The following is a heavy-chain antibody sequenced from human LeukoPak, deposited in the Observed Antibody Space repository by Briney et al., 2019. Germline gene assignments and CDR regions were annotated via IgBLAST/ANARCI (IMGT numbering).Heavy chain of an antibody. D-gene: IGHD6-19*01. CDR1: GGSISRYY. Sequence: PSETLSLTCTVSGGSISRYYWSWIRQPPGKGLEWNGYIYYSGSTNYNPSLKSRVTISVDTSKNQFSLKLSSVTAADTAVYYCARGGSSGWYNDAFDIWGQGTMVTVSS. V-gene: IGHV4-59*01. CDR3: ARGGSSGWYNDAFDI. J-gene: IGHJ3*02. CDR2: IYYSGST.